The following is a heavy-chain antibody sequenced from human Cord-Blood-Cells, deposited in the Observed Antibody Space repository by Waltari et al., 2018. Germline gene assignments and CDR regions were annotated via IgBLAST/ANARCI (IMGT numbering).Heavy chain of an antibody. J-gene: IGHJ6*03. V-gene: IGHV4-31*03. CDR2: FYSSVST. CDR1: AASVCTCGNS. D-gene: IGHD3-3*01. CDR3: ARWRVRAPPVYYYYYYMDV. Sequence: QEHLQELGPGRVRPSQTRSPTRTVSAASVCTCGNSCSLSRPHPRRGLGWVGYFYSSVSTYYNRSLKGRVTISVDTFKSQFSMKLSSVTAADTAVYYSARWRVRAPPVYYYYYYMDVWGKGTTVTVSS.